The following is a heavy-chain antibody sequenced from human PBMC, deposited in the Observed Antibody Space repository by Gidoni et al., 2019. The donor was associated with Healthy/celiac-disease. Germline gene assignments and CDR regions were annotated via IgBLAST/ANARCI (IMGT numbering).Heavy chain of an antibody. J-gene: IGHJ6*02. CDR2: ISSRSSYR. D-gene: IGHD2-15*01. CDR3: ARDRVVVVAATGDYYYYGMDV. Sequence: EVQLVESGGGLVKPGGSLRLSCAASGFTFSSYSLNWVRQAPGKGREWVSSISSRSSYRYYADSVKGRCTISRDNAKNSLYLQMNSLRAEDTAVYYCARDRVVVVAATGDYYYYGMDVWGQGTTVTVSS. V-gene: IGHV3-21*01. CDR1: GFTFSSYS.